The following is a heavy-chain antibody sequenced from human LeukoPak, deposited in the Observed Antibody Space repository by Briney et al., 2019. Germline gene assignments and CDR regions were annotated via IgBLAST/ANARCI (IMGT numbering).Heavy chain of an antibody. CDR1: GYAFTAYY. Sequence: ASVKVSCKASGYAFTAYYMHWVRRAPGQGLEWMGRINPNSGGTNFAQKFQGRVTTTRDTSISTAYMELSRLRSDDTAVYYCARASYYGSEIDSWGQGTLVTVSS. CDR3: ARASYYGSEIDS. V-gene: IGHV1-2*06. J-gene: IGHJ4*02. D-gene: IGHD3-10*01. CDR2: INPNSGGT.